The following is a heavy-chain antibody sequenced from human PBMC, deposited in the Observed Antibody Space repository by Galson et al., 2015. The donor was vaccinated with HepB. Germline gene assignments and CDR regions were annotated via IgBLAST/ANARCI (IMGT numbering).Heavy chain of an antibody. CDR2: INAGNGNT. CDR1: GYTFTSYA. CDR3: ARDLIAVAGKTNRPQYYYYVMDV. Sequence: SVKVSCKASGYTFTSYAMHWVRQAPGQRLEWMGWINAGNGNTKYSQKFQGRVTITRDISASTAYMELSSLRSEDTALYYCARDLIAVAGKTNRPQYYYYVMDVWGQGTTVAVSS. V-gene: IGHV1-3*01. D-gene: IGHD6-19*01. J-gene: IGHJ6*02.